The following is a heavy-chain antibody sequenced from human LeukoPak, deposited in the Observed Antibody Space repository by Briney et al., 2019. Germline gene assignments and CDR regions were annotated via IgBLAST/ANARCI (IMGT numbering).Heavy chain of an antibody. J-gene: IGHJ4*02. CDR3: ARYVPVKTGTTRASFDY. CDR2: INQSGST. D-gene: IGHD1-1*01. V-gene: IGHV4-34*01. Sequence: PSETLSLTCGVYGGSFSDYDWSWIRQPPGKGLEWIGEINQSGSTNENPSLKSRVTMSVDTSKSHFSLNLRSVTAADTAVYYCARYVPVKTGTTRASFDYWGQGTLVTVSS. CDR1: GGSFSDYD.